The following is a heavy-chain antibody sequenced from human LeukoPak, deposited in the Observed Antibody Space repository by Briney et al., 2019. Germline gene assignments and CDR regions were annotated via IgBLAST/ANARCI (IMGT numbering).Heavy chain of an antibody. CDR2: IWYDGSNK. CDR3: EREGDGILRRAFDI. V-gene: IGHV3-33*01. Sequence: GGSLRLSCAASGFTFSSDGMHWVRQAPGKGLEWVAVIWYDGSNKYYADSVKGRFTISRDNSKNKLYLQMNSLRAEDTAVYYCEREGDGILRRAFDIWGQGTMVTVSS. D-gene: IGHD2-8*01. CDR1: GFTFSSDG. J-gene: IGHJ3*02.